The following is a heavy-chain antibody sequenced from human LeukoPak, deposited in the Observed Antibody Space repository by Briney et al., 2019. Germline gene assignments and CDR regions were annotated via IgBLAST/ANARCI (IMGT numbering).Heavy chain of an antibody. CDR3: AKDRGLYSSTRWYYFDY. V-gene: IGHV3-30*18. D-gene: IGHD2-2*02. Sequence: GRSLRLSCAASGFTFSSYGMHWVRQAPGKGLEWVAVISYDGSNKYYADSVKGRFTISRDNSKNTLYLQVNSLRAEDTAVYYCAKDRGLYSSTRWYYFDYWGQGTLVTVSS. CDR2: ISYDGSNK. J-gene: IGHJ4*02. CDR1: GFTFSSYG.